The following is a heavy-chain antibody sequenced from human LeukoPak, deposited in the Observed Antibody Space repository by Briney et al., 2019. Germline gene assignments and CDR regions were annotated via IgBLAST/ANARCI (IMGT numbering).Heavy chain of an antibody. D-gene: IGHD6-19*01. J-gene: IGHJ4*02. CDR3: ARGGWGSSGWGNFDY. Sequence: SEPLSLTCTVSGGSISSSSYYWGWIRQPPGKGLEWIGSIYYSGSTYYNPSLKSRVTISVDTSKNQFSLKLSSVTAADTAVYYCARGGWGSSGWGNFDYWGQGTLVTAS. V-gene: IGHV4-39*01. CDR1: GGSISSSSYY. CDR2: IYYSGST.